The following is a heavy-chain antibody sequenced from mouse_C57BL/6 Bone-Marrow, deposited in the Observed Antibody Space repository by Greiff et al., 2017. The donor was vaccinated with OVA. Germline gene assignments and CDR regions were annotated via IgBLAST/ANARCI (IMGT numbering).Heavy chain of an antibody. D-gene: IGHD2-4*01. Sequence: DVKLVESGGGLVQPKGSLKLSCAASGFSFNTYAMNWVRQAPGKGLEWVARIRSKSNNYATYYADSVKDRFTISRDDSESMLYLQMNNLKTEDTAMYYCVSDYGYAMDYWGQGTSVTVSS. V-gene: IGHV10-1*01. CDR2: IRSKSNNYAT. J-gene: IGHJ4*01. CDR3: VSDYGYAMDY. CDR1: GFSFNTYA.